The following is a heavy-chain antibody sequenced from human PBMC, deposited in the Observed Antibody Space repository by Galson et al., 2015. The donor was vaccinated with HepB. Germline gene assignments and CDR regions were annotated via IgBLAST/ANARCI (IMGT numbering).Heavy chain of an antibody. CDR1: GYTFTSYG. CDR3: ASRLLGPDTVVPAAMDAFDI. Sequence: CKASGYTFTSYGLSWVRQAPGQGLEWMGWISAYNGNTNYAQKLQGRGTMTTDTSTSTAYMELRSLRSDDTAVYYCASRLLGPDTVVPAAMDAFDIWGQGTMVTVSS. CDR2: ISAYNGNT. V-gene: IGHV1-18*01. D-gene: IGHD2-2*01. J-gene: IGHJ3*02.